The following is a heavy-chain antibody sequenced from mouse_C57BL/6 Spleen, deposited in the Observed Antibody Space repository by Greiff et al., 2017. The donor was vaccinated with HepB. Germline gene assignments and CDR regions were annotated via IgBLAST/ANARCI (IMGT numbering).Heavy chain of an antibody. CDR1: GYTFTDYE. CDR3: TSGRIITTVVATYY. CDR2: IDPETGGT. D-gene: IGHD1-1*01. Sequence: VKLVESGAELVRPGASVTLSCKASGYTFTDYEMHWVKQTPVHGLEWIGAIDPETGGTAYNQKFKGKAILTAYKSSSTAYMELRSLTSEDSAVYYCTSGRIITTVVATYYWGQGTTLTVSS. J-gene: IGHJ2*01. V-gene: IGHV1-15*01.